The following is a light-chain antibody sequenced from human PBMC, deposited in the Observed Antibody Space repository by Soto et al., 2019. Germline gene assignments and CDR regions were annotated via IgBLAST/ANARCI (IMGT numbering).Light chain of an antibody. CDR2: EVT. CDR1: SSDVGAYNY. V-gene: IGLV2-8*01. Sequence: QSALAQPTSASGSPGQSVTISCTGTSSDVGAYNYVSWYQQHPGKAPKLVIYEVTDRPSGVPERFSGSKSGSTASLTVSGLQAEDEALYYCAAYTGNNTLVLFGGGTKLTVL. CDR3: AAYTGNNTLVL. J-gene: IGLJ2*01.